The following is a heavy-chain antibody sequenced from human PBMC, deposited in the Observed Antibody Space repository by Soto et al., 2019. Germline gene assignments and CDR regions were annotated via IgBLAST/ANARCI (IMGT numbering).Heavy chain of an antibody. J-gene: IGHJ5*02. Sequence: QITLKEPGPPLVKPTQTLTLTCTFSGFSLSTSGVGVGWIRQPPGKALEWLALIYWDDDKRYSPSLKSRLTITKDTSKNQVVLTTTNMDPVDTATYYCALTYYGSGSYYNVRWFDPWGQGTLVTVSS. D-gene: IGHD3-10*01. CDR1: GFSLSTSGVG. CDR2: IYWDDDK. CDR3: ALTYYGSGSYYNVRWFDP. V-gene: IGHV2-5*02.